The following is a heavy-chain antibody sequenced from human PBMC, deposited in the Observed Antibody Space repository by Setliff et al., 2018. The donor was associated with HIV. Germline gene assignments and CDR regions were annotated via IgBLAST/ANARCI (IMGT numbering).Heavy chain of an antibody. CDR3: ARHDITLVRGLV. Sequence: SETLSLTCTASGGSISSGSYYWSWIRQSPGKGLEWIGEINHSGSTNYNPSLKSRVTISVDTSKNLFSLKVNSVTAADTAVYYCARHDITLVRGLVWGQGTLVTVSS. J-gene: IGHJ4*02. V-gene: IGHV4-39*01. CDR1: GGSISSGSYY. CDR2: INHSGST. D-gene: IGHD3-10*01.